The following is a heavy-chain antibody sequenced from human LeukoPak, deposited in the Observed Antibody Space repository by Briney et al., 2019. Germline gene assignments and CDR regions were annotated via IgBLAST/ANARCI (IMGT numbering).Heavy chain of an antibody. V-gene: IGHV4-59*08. CDR1: GGSISSHY. CDR3: ARNSIGGGYFQH. D-gene: IGHD2/OR15-2a*01. Sequence: PSETLSLTCTVSGGSISSHYWSWIRQPPGKGLEWIGYIYYSGSTNYNPSLKSRVTISVDTSKNQFSLKLSSVTAADTAVYYCARNSIGGGYFQHWGQGTLVTVSS. J-gene: IGHJ1*01. CDR2: IYYSGST.